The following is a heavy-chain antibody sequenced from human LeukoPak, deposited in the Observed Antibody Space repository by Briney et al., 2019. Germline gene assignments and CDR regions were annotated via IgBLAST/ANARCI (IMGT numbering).Heavy chain of an antibody. J-gene: IGHJ4*02. V-gene: IGHV3-23*01. CDR1: GFTFSDYA. D-gene: IGHD1-26*01. CDR3: AKGGKWDVTPFDY. Sequence: PGGSLRLSCTASGFTFSDYAMSWVRRAPGEGLEWISSISDNGGGTYYADSVKGRFTISRDNSKNTLYLQVNSLRAEDTAVYYCAKGGKWDVTPFDYWGQGTLVTVSS. CDR2: ISDNGGGT.